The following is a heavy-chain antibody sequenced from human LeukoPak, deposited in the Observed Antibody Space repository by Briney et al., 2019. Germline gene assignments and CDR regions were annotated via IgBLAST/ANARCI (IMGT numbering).Heavy chain of an antibody. V-gene: IGHV3-9*01. CDR2: VSWNSGSI. D-gene: IGHD3-22*01. CDR1: GFTFDDYA. J-gene: IGHJ6*02. Sequence: GGSLRLSCAASGFTFDDYAMHWVRQAPGKGLEWASGVSWNSGSIGYADSVKGRFTISRDNARNSLYLQMDSLRTEDTALYYCTKDLSSQWFTDIRHYGMDVWGQGTTVTVSS. CDR3: TKDLSSQWFTDIRHYGMDV.